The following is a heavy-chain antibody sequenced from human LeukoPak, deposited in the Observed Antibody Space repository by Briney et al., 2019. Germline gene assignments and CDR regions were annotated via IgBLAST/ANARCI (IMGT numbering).Heavy chain of an antibody. CDR2: IYSGGST. Sequence: GGSLRLSCAASGFTVSSNYMSWVRQAPGKGLEWVSVIYSGGSTYYADSVKGRFTISRDNSKNTLYLQMNSLRAEDTAVYYCARDSFDSGSSPSDFWGQGTLVTVSS. CDR1: GFTVSSNY. CDR3: ARDSFDSGSSPSDF. V-gene: IGHV3-53*01. D-gene: IGHD3-9*01. J-gene: IGHJ4*02.